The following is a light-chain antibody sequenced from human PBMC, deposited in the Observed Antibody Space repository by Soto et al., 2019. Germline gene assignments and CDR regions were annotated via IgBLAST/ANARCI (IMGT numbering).Light chain of an antibody. CDR1: QSVSSY. J-gene: IGKJ5*01. V-gene: IGKV3-20*01. Sequence: EIVLTQSPATLSLSPVEIATLSFRASQSVSSYLAWYQQKPGQAPRLLIYDASSRATGIPDRFTGSGSGTDFTLTINRLEPEDFAVYYCQQYGSSPTCGEGTRREI. CDR3: QQYGSSPT. CDR2: DAS.